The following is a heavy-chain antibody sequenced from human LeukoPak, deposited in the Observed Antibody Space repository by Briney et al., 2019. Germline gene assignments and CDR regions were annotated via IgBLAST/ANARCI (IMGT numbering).Heavy chain of an antibody. D-gene: IGHD2-15*01. Sequence: GGSLRLSCAASRFTFSSFAMNWVRQAPGKGLEWVSYISSSSSTIYYADSVKGRFPISRDNAKNSLFLQMNSLRDEDTAVYYCAASPYCSGAVCPPPWGQGTLVTVSS. CDR2: ISSSSSTI. V-gene: IGHV3-48*02. J-gene: IGHJ5*02. CDR1: RFTFSSFA. CDR3: AASPYCSGAVCPPP.